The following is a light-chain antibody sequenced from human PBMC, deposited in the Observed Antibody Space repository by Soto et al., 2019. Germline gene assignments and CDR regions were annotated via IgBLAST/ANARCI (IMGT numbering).Light chain of an antibody. V-gene: IGLV2-14*03. J-gene: IGLJ1*01. CDR1: SSDVGGYNY. CDR2: DVS. CDR3: NSYTSSSTYV. Sequence: QSALTQPASVSGSPGQSITISCTGTSSDVGGYNYVSWYQQRPGKAPKLIIYDVSNRPSGVSNRFSGSKSGNTASLTISGLQAEDEADYYCNSYTSSSTYVFGTGTKVTVL.